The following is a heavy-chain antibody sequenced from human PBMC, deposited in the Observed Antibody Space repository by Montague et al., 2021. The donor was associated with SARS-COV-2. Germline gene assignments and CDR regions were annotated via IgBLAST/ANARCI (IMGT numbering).Heavy chain of an antibody. J-gene: IGHJ6*03. CDR1: GGSISSGGYY. CDR3: ASTYGGNLGYYYYYMDV. Sequence: TLSLTCTVSGGSISSGGYYWSWIRQHPGKGLEWIGYIYYSGSTYYNPSLKSRVTISVDTSKNQFPLKLSSVTAADTAVYYCASTYGGNLGYYYYYMDVWGKGTTVTVSS. V-gene: IGHV4-31*03. CDR2: IYYSGST. D-gene: IGHD4-23*01.